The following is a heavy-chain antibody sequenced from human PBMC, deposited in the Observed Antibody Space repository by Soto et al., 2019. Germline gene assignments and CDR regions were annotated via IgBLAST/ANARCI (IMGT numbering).Heavy chain of an antibody. CDR1: GYTFTGYY. CDR3: AREDYGDYPFDY. CDR2: INPNFGGT. Sequence: ASVKVSCKASGYTFTGYYLHWVRQAPGQGLEWMGWINPNFGGTNYAQKFQGRVTMTRDTSIATAYMELSRLRSDDTAVYYCAREDYGDYPFDYWGQGTLVTVS. J-gene: IGHJ4*02. D-gene: IGHD4-17*01. V-gene: IGHV1-2*02.